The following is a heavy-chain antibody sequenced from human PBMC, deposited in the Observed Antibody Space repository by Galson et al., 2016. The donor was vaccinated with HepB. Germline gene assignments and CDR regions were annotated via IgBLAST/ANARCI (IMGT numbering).Heavy chain of an antibody. CDR2: MYYSGST. CDR3: AMTKLEMTISLDY. J-gene: IGHJ4*02. CDR1: GGSISRNY. V-gene: IGHV4-59*01. Sequence: SETLSLTCTVSGGSISRNYWSWIRQPPGKGLEWIGYMYYSGSTNYNPSLKSRVTISLDTSKNQFSLKLSSVTAADTAVYYCAMTKLEMTISLDYWGQGTLVTVSS. D-gene: IGHD5-24*01.